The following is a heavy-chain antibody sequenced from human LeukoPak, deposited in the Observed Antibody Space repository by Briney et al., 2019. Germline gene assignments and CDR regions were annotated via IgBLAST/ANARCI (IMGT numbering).Heavy chain of an antibody. CDR1: GFTFSSYA. V-gene: IGHV3-23*01. CDR2: ISGSGVNT. CDR3: ARPIMVRGVIDY. J-gene: IGHJ4*02. Sequence: QPGGSLRLSCAASGFTFSSYAMSWVRQAPGKRREWVSAISGSGVNTSYAGSVKGRFTISRDNSKNTLYLQMNSLRAEDTAVFYCARPIMVRGVIDYWGQGTLVTVSS. D-gene: IGHD3-10*01.